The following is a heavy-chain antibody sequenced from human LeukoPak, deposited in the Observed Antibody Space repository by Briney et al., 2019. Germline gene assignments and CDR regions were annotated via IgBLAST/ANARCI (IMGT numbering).Heavy chain of an antibody. CDR1: GYTFTGYY. J-gene: IGHJ5*02. Sequence: GASVKVSCKASGYTFTGYYMHWVRQAPGQGLEWMAWINPNSGGTNYAKKFQGRVTMTRDTSISTAYTELRRLRSDDTAVYYCARETPRSTTVTTGNWFDPSGQGTLVTVSS. CDR2: INPNSGGT. CDR3: ARETPRSTTVTTGNWFDP. V-gene: IGHV1-2*02. D-gene: IGHD1-1*01.